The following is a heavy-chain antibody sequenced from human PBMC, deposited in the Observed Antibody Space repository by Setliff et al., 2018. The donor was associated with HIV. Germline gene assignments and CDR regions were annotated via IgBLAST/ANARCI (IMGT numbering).Heavy chain of an antibody. Sequence: PSETLSLTCAVSGGSISGSYYWGWIRQPPGKGLEWIGTMYYNGNTYYRPSLKSRVTMSVDTSKNQLSLRLNSVTAADTAVYYCARQSGYTRGWDIFGVVAGSFDIWGQGTMVTVSS. V-gene: IGHV4-39*01. J-gene: IGHJ3*02. D-gene: IGHD3-3*01. CDR2: MYYNGNT. CDR3: ARQSGYTRGWDIFGVVAGSFDI. CDR1: GGSISGSYY.